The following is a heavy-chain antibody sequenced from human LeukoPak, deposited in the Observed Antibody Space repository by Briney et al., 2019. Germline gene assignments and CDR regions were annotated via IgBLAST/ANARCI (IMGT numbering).Heavy chain of an antibody. CDR1: GFTFSGYV. Sequence: GGSLRLSCAASGFTFSGYVMTWVRQPPGKGLQWVADISGSGGSTYYADSVKGRFSISRDNSKNTLYLQLDSLRAEDTAVYYCARVLYYYYYMDVWGKGTTVTVSS. J-gene: IGHJ6*03. V-gene: IGHV3-23*01. CDR2: ISGSGGST. CDR3: ARVLYYYYYMDV.